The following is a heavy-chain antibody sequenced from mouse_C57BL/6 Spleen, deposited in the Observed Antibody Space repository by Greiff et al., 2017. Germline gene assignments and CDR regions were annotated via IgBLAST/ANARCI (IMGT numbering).Heavy chain of an antibody. CDR1: GYTFTSYW. CDR3: AIFITTARSLY. CDR2: IHPNSGST. V-gene: IGHV1-64*01. Sequence: QVQLKQPGAELVKPGASVKLSCKASGYTFTSYWMHWVKQRPGQGLEWIGMIHPNSGSTNYNEKFKSKATLTVDKSSSTAYMQLSSLTSEDSAVYYCAIFITTARSLYWGQGTTLTVSS. J-gene: IGHJ2*01. D-gene: IGHD1-1*01.